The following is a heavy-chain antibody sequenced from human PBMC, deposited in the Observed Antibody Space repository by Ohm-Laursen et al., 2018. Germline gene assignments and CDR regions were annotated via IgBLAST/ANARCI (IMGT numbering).Heavy chain of an antibody. D-gene: IGHD4-17*01. J-gene: IGHJ4*02. CDR3: ARETATTGADF. CDR1: GFTFSSYS. V-gene: IGHV3-48*04. Sequence: SLRLSCAASGFTFSSYSMNWVRQAPGKGLEWVSYISSISSTIYYADSVKGRFTISRDNAKNSLYLQMNSLRAEDTAVYYCARETATTGADFWGQGTLVTVSS. CDR2: ISSISSTI.